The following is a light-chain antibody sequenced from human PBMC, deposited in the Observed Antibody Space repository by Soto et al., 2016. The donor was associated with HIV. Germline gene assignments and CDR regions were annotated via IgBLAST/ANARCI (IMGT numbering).Light chain of an antibody. V-gene: IGKV2-28*01. CDR1: QSLLHSNGYNY. CDR3: MQALQSRST. J-gene: IGKJ1*01. CDR2: LGS. Sequence: IVMTQSPLSLPATPGGPASISCRSSQSLLHSNGYNYLDWYLQKPGQSPQLLIYLGSHRASGVPDRFSGSGSGTDFTLKISRVEAEDVGVYYCMQALQSRSTFGQGTKVEIK.